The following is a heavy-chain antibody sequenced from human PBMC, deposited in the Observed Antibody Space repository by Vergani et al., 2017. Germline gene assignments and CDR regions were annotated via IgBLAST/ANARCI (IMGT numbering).Heavy chain of an antibody. Sequence: EVQLLESGGGLVQPGGSLRLSCAASGFTFSSYAMSWVRQAPGKGLEWVSAISGSGGSTYYADSVKGRFTISRDNSKNTLYLQMNSLRAEDTAVYYCAKGVTMVPDYYYYYGMDVWGQGTTVTVSS. D-gene: IGHD3-10*01. CDR3: AKGVTMVPDYYYYYGMDV. J-gene: IGHJ6*02. V-gene: IGHV3-23*01. CDR1: GFTFSSYA. CDR2: ISGSGGST.